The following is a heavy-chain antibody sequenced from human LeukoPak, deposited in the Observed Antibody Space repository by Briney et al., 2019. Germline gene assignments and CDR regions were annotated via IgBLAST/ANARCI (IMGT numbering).Heavy chain of an antibody. CDR1: GFTFDDFA. J-gene: IGHJ5*02. CDR2: ISWNSGSI. D-gene: IGHD3-10*01. V-gene: IGHV3-9*01. Sequence: PGGSLRLSCAASGFTFDDFAMHWVRQAPGKGLEWVSGISWNSGSIGYADSVKGRFTISRDTASNTMHLEMNNLRIEDTAVYYCMRDYMGWFDPWGQGSLVTVSS. CDR3: MRDYMGWFDP.